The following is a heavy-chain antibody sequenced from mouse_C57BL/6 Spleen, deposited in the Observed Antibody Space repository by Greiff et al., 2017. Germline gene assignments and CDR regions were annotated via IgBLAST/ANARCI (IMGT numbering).Heavy chain of an antibody. CDR1: GYTFTSYW. CDR3: ARSGTVVAPMDY. J-gene: IGHJ4*01. Sequence: QVQLKQPGAELVMPGASVKLSCKASGYTFTSYWMHWVKQRPGQGLEWIGEIDPSDSYTNYNQKFKGKSTLTVDKSSSTAYMQLSSLTSEDSAVYYCARSGTVVAPMDYWGQGTSVTVSS. V-gene: IGHV1-69*01. CDR2: IDPSDSYT. D-gene: IGHD1-1*01.